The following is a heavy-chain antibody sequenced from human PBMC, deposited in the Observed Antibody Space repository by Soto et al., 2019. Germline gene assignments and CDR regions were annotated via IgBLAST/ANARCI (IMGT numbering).Heavy chain of an antibody. D-gene: IGHD3-16*01. CDR2: IDWDDDK. V-gene: IGHV2-70*04. CDR1: GFSLSTSDML. J-gene: IGHJ4*01. Sequence: SGPTLVNPTQTLTLTCTLSGFSLSTSDMLVSWIRQPPGKSLEWLARIDWDDDKFYSTSLQTRLTTSKDTSRNQVVLRMTNMDPEDTATYYCARLGASENFDYWGQGTLVTVSS. CDR3: ARLGASENFDY.